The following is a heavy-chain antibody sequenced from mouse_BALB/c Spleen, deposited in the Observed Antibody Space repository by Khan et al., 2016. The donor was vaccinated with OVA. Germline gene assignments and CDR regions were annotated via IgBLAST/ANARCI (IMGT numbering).Heavy chain of an antibody. CDR3: ASHLSGSFAY. J-gene: IGHJ3*01. D-gene: IGHD1-3*01. CDR1: GFTFSAYG. V-gene: IGHV5-6*01. CDR2: INSDGSYT. Sequence: EVELVESGGDLVRPGGSLKLSCAASGFTFSAYGMSWVRQSPDKRLEWVATINSDGSYTYYPASLKGRFIISRVNAKNTLSLQMRSLKSEDTAMYYCASHLSGSFAYWGQGTLVTVSA.